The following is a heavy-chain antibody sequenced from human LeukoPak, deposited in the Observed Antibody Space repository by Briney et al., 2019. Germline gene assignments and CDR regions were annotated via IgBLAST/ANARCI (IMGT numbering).Heavy chain of an antibody. CDR1: GGSISGYY. Sequence: SETLSLTCSVSGGSISGYYWTWVRQPPGKGLEWIGQIHYSGRADYNPSLKSRITMSVDTSRNQISLKLSSVTAADTAVYYCARSSRYDSSGYYYYFDYWGQGTLVTVSS. V-gene: IGHV4-59*08. CDR2: IHYSGRA. J-gene: IGHJ4*02. D-gene: IGHD3-22*01. CDR3: ARSSRYDSSGYYYYFDY.